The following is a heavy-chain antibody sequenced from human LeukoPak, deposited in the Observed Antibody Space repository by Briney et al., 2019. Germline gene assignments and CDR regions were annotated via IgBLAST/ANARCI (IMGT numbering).Heavy chain of an antibody. CDR2: LYYSGGA. J-gene: IGHJ4*02. D-gene: IGHD6-19*01. CDR3: ARHDAVGSAWCPFDY. V-gene: IGHV4-39*01. CDR1: GGSVSSSSYY. Sequence: SETLSLTCTVSGGSVSSSSYYWGWIRQPPGKGLEWIGSLYYSGGAYYNPSLKSRVTISVDTSKNQFSLKLNSVTAADTAVYFCARHDAVGSAWCPFDYWGQGTLVTVSS.